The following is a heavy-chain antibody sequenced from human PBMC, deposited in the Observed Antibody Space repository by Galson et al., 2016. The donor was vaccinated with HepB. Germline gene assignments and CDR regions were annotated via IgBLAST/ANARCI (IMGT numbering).Heavy chain of an antibody. J-gene: IGHJ4*02. D-gene: IGHD3-10*01. V-gene: IGHV3-48*02. CDR2: ISSSSSTI. CDR3: AREIPSRGKSDY. Sequence: SLRLSCAASGFTFSSYSMNWVRQAPGKGLEWVSYISSSSSTIYYADSVKGRFTISRDNAKNSLYLQMNSLRDEDTTVYYCAREIPSRGKSDYWGQGTPVTVSS. CDR1: GFTFSSYS.